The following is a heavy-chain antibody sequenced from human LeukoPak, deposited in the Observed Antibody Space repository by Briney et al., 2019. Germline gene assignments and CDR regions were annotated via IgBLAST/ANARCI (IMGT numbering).Heavy chain of an antibody. V-gene: IGHV4-61*02. J-gene: IGHJ6*02. Sequence: SETLSLTCTVSGGSISSGSYYWSWIRQPAGKGLEWIGRIYTSGSTNYNASLKSRVTISVDTSKNQFSLKLSSVTAADTAVYYCARGNVDTAMVTGNYYYYGMDVWGQGTTVTVSS. CDR1: GGSISSGSYY. CDR3: ARGNVDTAMVTGNYYYYGMDV. D-gene: IGHD5-18*01. CDR2: IYTSGST.